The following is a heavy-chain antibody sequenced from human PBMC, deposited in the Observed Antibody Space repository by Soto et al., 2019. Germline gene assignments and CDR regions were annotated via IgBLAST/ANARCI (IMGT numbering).Heavy chain of an antibody. CDR1: GGSISSSSYY. J-gene: IGHJ6*02. Sequence: PSETLSLTCTVSGGSISSSSYYWGWIRQPPGKGLEWIGSIYYSGSTYYNPSLKSRVTISVDTSKNQFSLKLSSVTAADTAVYYCARGVYYYDSSADYYYGMDVWGQGTTVT. CDR2: IYYSGST. D-gene: IGHD3-22*01. V-gene: IGHV4-39*01. CDR3: ARGVYYYDSSADYYYGMDV.